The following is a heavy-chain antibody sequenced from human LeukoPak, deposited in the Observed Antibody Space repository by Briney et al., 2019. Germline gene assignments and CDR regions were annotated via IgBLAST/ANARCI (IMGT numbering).Heavy chain of an antibody. Sequence: SGGSLRLSCAASGFTVSSNYMSWVRQAPGKGLEWVSAAYSGGSTYYADSVKGRLTISRDNSKNTLYLQMNSLRAEDTAVYYWAREALGRYYFDLWGRGTLVTVSS. D-gene: IGHD3-10*01. CDR1: GFTVSSNY. CDR2: AYSGGST. CDR3: AREALGRYYFDL. V-gene: IGHV3-66*01. J-gene: IGHJ2*01.